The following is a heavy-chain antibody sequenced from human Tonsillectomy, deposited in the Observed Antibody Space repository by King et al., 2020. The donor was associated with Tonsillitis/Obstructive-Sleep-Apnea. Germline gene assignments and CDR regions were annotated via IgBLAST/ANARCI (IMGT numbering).Heavy chain of an antibody. J-gene: IGHJ4*02. CDR1: GFTFSGSA. Sequence: VQLVESGGGLVQPGGSLKLSCAASGFTFSGSAMHWVRQASGKGLEWVGRIRSKANSYATAYAASVKGRFTISRDDSKNTAYLQMNSLKTEDPAVYYCTSGWFSGYPSDYWGQGTLVTVSS. CDR3: TSGWFSGYPSDY. V-gene: IGHV3-73*02. D-gene: IGHD5-12*01. CDR2: IRSKANSYAT.